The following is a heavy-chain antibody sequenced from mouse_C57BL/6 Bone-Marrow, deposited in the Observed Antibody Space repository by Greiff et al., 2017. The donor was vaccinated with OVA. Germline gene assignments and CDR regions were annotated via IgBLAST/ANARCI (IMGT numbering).Heavy chain of an antibody. CDR3: AREAPHYYGSSPRYFDV. CDR2: ISYDGSN. CDR1: GYSITSGYY. D-gene: IGHD1-1*01. J-gene: IGHJ1*03. V-gene: IGHV3-6*01. Sequence: DVKLQESGPGLVKPSQSLSLTCSVTGYSITSGYYWNWIRQFPGNKLEWMGYISYDGSNNYNPSLKNRISITRDTSKNQFFLKLNSVTTEDTATYYCAREAPHYYGSSPRYFDVWGTGTTVTVSS.